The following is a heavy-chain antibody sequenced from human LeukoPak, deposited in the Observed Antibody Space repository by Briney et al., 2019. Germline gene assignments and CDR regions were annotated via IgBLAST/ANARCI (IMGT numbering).Heavy chain of an antibody. CDR1: GYTFTGYY. D-gene: IGHD3-10*01. V-gene: IGHV1-2*02. CDR2: INPNSGGT. J-gene: IGHJ6*03. CDR3: ARDQRVVLWDYYYYYMDV. Sequence: ASVKVSCKASGYTFTGYYMHWVRQAPGQGLEWMGWINPNSGGTNYAQKFQGRVTMTRDTSISTAYMELSRLRSDDTAVYYCARDQRVVLWDYYYYYMDVWGKGTTVTVSS.